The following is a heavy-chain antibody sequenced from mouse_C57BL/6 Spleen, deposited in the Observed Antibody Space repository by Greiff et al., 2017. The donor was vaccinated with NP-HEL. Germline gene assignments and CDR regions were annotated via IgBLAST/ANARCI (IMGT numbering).Heavy chain of an antibody. CDR1: GYTFTSYW. V-gene: IGHV1-72*01. Sequence: QVQLQQPGAELVKPGASVKLSCKASGYTFTSYWMHWVKQRPGRGLEWIGKIDPNSGGTKYNEKFKSKATLTVDKPSSTAYMQLSSLTSEDSAVYYCARRGYSNSHFDYWGQGTTLTVSS. J-gene: IGHJ2*01. D-gene: IGHD2-5*01. CDR2: IDPNSGGT. CDR3: ARRGYSNSHFDY.